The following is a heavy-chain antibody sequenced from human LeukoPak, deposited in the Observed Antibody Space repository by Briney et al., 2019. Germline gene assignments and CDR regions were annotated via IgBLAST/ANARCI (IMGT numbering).Heavy chain of an antibody. J-gene: IGHJ4*02. CDR1: GFTFSSYG. CDR3: AKQDY. Sequence: PGGSLRLSCAASGFTFSSYGMHWVRQAPGKGLEWVAVISYDGSNKYYADSVRGRFTISRDNSKNTLYLQMNSLRAEDTAVYYCAKQDYWGQGTPVTVSS. V-gene: IGHV3-30*18. CDR2: ISYDGSNK.